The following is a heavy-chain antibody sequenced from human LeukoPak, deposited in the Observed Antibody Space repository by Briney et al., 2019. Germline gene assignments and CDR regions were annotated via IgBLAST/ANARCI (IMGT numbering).Heavy chain of an antibody. J-gene: IGHJ4*02. CDR1: GFTFSIYW. Sequence: RGSLRLSCAASGFTFSIYWMNWVRQAPGKGLEWVANINQDGSQKYYVDSVKGRFTISGDNVKNSLYLQMNSLRAEDTAVYYCAMGLDWGQGALVTVSS. CDR3: AMGLD. CDR2: INQDGSQK. V-gene: IGHV3-7*04.